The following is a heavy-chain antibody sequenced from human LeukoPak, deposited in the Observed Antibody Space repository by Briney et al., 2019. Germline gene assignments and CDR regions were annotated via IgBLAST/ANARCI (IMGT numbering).Heavy chain of an antibody. J-gene: IGHJ6*02. CDR2: IYTSGST. D-gene: IGHD2-2*01. Sequence: SETLSLTCTVSGGSISSYYWSWIRQPAGKGLEWIGRIYTSGSTNYNPSLKSRVTMSVDTSKNQFSLKLSSVTAADTAVYYCARAKDCSSTSCFPYYGMDAWGQGTTVTVSS. CDR3: ARAKDCSSTSCFPYYGMDA. CDR1: GGSISSYY. V-gene: IGHV4-4*07.